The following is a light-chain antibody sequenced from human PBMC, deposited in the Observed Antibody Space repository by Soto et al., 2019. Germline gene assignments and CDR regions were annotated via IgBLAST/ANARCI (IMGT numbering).Light chain of an antibody. CDR3: QQSYTLPLT. J-gene: IGKJ4*02. Sequence: DIQLTQSPSSLSASVGDRVTITCRASQIISSYLNWYQHKPGVAPKLLIHATSSLQSGVSSRFSGSGSGTEFPLTISSLQPDDFATYSFQQSYTLPLTFGGGTQVETK. V-gene: IGKV1-39*01. CDR2: ATS. CDR1: QIISSY.